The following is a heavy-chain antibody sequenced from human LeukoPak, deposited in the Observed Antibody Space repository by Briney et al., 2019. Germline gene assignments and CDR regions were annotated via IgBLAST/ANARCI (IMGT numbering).Heavy chain of an antibody. CDR3: ARDAIVGARAFDP. V-gene: IGHV4-34*01. D-gene: IGHD1-26*01. CDR1: GGSFSGYY. Sequence: PSETLSLTCAVYGGSFSGYYWTWIRQPPGKGLEWIGEINHSGSTNYNPSLKSRVTISVDRSKNQFSLKLSSVTAADTAVYYCARDAIVGARAFDPWGQGTLVTVSS. J-gene: IGHJ5*02. CDR2: INHSGST.